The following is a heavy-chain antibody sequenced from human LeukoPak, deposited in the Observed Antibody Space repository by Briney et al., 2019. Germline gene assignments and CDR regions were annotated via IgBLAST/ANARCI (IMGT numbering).Heavy chain of an antibody. J-gene: IGHJ6*03. CDR1: GYTFTGYY. Sequence: ASVKVSCKASGYTFTGYYMHWVRQAPGQGLEWMGRINPNSGGTNYAQKFQGRVTMTRDTSISTAYMELSRLRSDDTAVYYCARVGYDFWSGYPIYYYYYMDVWGKGTTVTVSS. CDR2: INPNSGGT. V-gene: IGHV1-2*06. D-gene: IGHD3-3*01. CDR3: ARVGYDFWSGYPIYYYYYMDV.